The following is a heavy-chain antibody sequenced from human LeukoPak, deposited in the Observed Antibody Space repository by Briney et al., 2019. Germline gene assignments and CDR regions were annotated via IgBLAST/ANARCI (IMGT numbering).Heavy chain of an antibody. CDR1: GGSLSSGDYY. CDR3: ARGRFGVKGAFDI. Sequence: SETLSLTCTVSGGSLSSGDYYWGWIRQPPGTGLEWIGYIYYSGSTYYNPSLKSRVTISVDTSKNQFSLKLSSVTAADTAVYYCARGRFGVKGAFDIWGQGTMVTVS. V-gene: IGHV4-30-4*01. CDR2: IYYSGST. D-gene: IGHD3-10*01. J-gene: IGHJ3*02.